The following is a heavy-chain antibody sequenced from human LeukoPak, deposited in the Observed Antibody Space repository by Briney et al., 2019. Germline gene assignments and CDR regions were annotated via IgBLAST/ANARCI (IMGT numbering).Heavy chain of an antibody. CDR1: GGSMRSGSYY. CDR3: AREAQYSSALTHNDY. Sequence: SETLSLTCTVSGGSMRSGSYYWTWIRQPAGKGLEWIGRIYTSGSTNYNPSLKSRVTISVDTSKNQFSLKLSSVTAADTAVYYCAREAQYSSALTHNDYWSQGTLVTVSS. J-gene: IGHJ4*02. D-gene: IGHD6-19*01. V-gene: IGHV4-61*02. CDR2: IYTSGST.